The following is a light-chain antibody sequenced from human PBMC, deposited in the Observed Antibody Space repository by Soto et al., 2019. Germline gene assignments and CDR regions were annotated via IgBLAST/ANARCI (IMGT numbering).Light chain of an antibody. V-gene: IGKV3-15*01. CDR2: GAS. Sequence: EIVMTQSPATLSVSPGERATLSCRASQSVSSNLAWYHQKPGQAPSLLIYGASTRATGIPARFSGSGSGTEFTPTISSLQSEDFAVYYCQQYKYWHPGTSGPGTKVDIK. CDR3: QQYKYWHPGT. J-gene: IGKJ3*01. CDR1: QSVSSN.